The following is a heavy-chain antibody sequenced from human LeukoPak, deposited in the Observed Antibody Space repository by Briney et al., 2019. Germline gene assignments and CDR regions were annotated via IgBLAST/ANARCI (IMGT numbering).Heavy chain of an antibody. V-gene: IGHV4-4*07. CDR3: ARGTPDRQQLVFEGFDY. Sequence: SETLSLTCTVSGGSISSYYWSWIRQPAGKGLEWIGRIYTSGSTNYNPSLKSRVTMSVDTSKNQFSLKLSSVTAADTAVYYCARGTPDRQQLVFEGFDYWGQGTLVTVSS. D-gene: IGHD6-13*01. J-gene: IGHJ4*02. CDR2: IYTSGST. CDR1: GGSISSYY.